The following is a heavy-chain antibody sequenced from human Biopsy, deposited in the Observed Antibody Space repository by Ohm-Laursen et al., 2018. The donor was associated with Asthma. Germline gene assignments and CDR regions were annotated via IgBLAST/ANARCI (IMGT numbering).Heavy chain of an antibody. V-gene: IGHV4-34*01. D-gene: IGHD6-6*01. J-gene: IGHJ2*01. CDR1: PGSFSGFF. CDR2: IYYSGRT. Sequence: SETLSLTCDVYPGSFSGFFWTWIRQSPGKGLEWIGSIYYSGRTYYNPSLESRVTISADTSKNHFSLKVTSATAADTAVYYCARAVSSSSYWYFDLWGRGDLVTVSS. CDR3: ARAVSSSSYWYFDL.